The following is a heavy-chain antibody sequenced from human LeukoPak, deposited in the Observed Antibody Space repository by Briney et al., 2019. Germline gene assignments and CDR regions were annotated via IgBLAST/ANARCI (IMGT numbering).Heavy chain of an antibody. Sequence: GRSLRLSCAASGFTFSSYGMLWVRQAPGKGLEWVAVIWYDGSNKYYADSVKGRFTISRDNSKNTLYLQMNSLRAEDTAVYYCARAGVAAAGFPNNWFDPWGQGTLVTVSS. J-gene: IGHJ5*02. CDR1: GFTFSSYG. CDR3: ARAGVAAAGFPNNWFDP. D-gene: IGHD6-13*01. CDR2: IWYDGSNK. V-gene: IGHV3-33*01.